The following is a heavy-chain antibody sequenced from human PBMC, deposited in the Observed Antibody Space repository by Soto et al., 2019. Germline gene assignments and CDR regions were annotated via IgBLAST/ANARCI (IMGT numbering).Heavy chain of an antibody. CDR3: ARAPNWNDESGYFDY. CDR1: GFMFSSYA. D-gene: IGHD1-1*01. CDR2: ISKSGDVT. Sequence: GGSLRLSCAASGFMFSSYAMSWVRQAPGKGLEWVSTISKSGDVTYYADSVKGRFTISRDNSKNTLYLQINSLGADDTAVYYCARAPNWNDESGYFDYWGQGTLVTVSS. V-gene: IGHV3-23*01. J-gene: IGHJ4*02.